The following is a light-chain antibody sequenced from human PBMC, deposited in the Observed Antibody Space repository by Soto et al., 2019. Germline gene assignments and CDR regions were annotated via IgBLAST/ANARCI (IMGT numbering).Light chain of an antibody. V-gene: IGKV3-20*01. J-gene: IGKJ2*01. CDR1: QSVSSSY. Sequence: EIVLTQSPGTLSLSPGERATLSCRASQSVSSSYLVWYQQKPGQAPRLLIYGASSRATGIPDRFSGSGSVTDFTLTISRLEPEDFSVYYFQQYGSSPYTFGQGTKLLI. CDR2: GAS. CDR3: QQYGSSPYT.